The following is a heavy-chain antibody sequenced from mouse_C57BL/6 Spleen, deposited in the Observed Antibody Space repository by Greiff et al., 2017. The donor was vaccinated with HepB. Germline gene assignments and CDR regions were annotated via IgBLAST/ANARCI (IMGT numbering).Heavy chain of an antibody. V-gene: IGHV1-55*01. CDR3: ARGGEYHWYFDV. CDR1: GYTFTSYW. D-gene: IGHD5-1*01. J-gene: IGHJ1*03. Sequence: QVQLKQPGAELVKPGASVKMSCKASGYTFTSYWITWVKQRPGQGLEWIGDIYPGSGSTNYNEKFKSKATLTVDTSSSTAYMQLSSLTSEDSAVYYCARGGEYHWYFDVWGTGTTVTVSS. CDR2: IYPGSGST.